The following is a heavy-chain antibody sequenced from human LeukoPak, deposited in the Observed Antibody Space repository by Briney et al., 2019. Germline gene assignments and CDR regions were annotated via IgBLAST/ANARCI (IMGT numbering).Heavy chain of an antibody. D-gene: IGHD5-18*01. Sequence: GGSLRLSCAASGFTFSSYEMSWVRQAPGKGLEWVSYISSSGSTIYYADSVKGRFTISRDNAKNSLYLQMNSLRAEDTAVYYCARDGYSYGYCFDYWGQGTLVTVSS. CDR3: ARDGYSYGYCFDY. CDR1: GFTFSSYE. V-gene: IGHV3-48*03. CDR2: ISSSGSTI. J-gene: IGHJ4*02.